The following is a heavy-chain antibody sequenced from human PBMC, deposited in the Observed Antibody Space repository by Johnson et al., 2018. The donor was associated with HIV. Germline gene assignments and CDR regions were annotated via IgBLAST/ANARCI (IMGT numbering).Heavy chain of an antibody. CDR2: ISYDGSNK. J-gene: IGHJ3*02. CDR1: GFTFSSYA. Sequence: QMQLVESGGGVVQPGRSLRLSCAASGFTFSSYAMHWVRQAPGKGLEWVAVISYDGSNKYYADSVKGRFTISRDNSKNTLYLQMNSLRAEDTAVYYCVGGWDAFDIWGQGTMVTVSS. CDR3: VGGWDAFDI. D-gene: IGHD3-16*01. V-gene: IGHV3-30*04.